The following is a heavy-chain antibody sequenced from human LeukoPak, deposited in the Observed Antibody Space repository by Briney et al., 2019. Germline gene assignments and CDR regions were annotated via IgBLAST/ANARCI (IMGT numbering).Heavy chain of an antibody. V-gene: IGHV1-8*01. J-gene: IGHJ6*02. D-gene: IGHD5-24*01. CDR1: GYPFINYD. CDR2: MNPNSGNR. CDR3: ARVDDYNDRPFVYYCMDV. Sequence: ASVKVSCKASGYPFINYDIKWVRQATGQGLEGMGWMNPNSGNRGYEQKFQDRGSMTRDTSVSTANMELSSLTPEDTAVYYCARVDDYNDRPFVYYCMDVWGQGTTVIVS.